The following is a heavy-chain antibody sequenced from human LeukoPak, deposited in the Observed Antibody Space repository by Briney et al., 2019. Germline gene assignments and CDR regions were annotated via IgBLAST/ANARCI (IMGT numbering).Heavy chain of an antibody. CDR3: ARGRMDTAMALLHY. CDR1: GFTFSSYW. J-gene: IGHJ4*02. CDR2: INSDGSGT. Sequence: GGSLRLSCAASGFTFSSYWMHWVRQAPGKGLVWISRINSDGSGTSYADSVKGRFTISRDNSKNTLYLQMNSLRAEDTAVYYCARGRMDTAMALLHYWGQGTLVTVSS. D-gene: IGHD5-18*01. V-gene: IGHV3-74*01.